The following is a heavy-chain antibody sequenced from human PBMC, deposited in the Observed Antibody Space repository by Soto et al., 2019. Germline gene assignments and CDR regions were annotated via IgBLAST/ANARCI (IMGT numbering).Heavy chain of an antibody. CDR1: GFTFSSYG. J-gene: IGHJ4*02. CDR2: ISYDGSYK. CDR3: AKDPTVGHCGGHCYTDY. V-gene: IGHV3-30*18. Sequence: QVQLVESGGGVVQPGRSLRLSCAASGFTFSSYGMHWVRQAPGKGLEWVAVISYDGSYKFYADSVKGRFTISRDNSKNTLYLQMNSLRAEDTAVYYCAKDPTVGHCGGHCYTDYWGQGTLVTVSS. D-gene: IGHD2-21*02.